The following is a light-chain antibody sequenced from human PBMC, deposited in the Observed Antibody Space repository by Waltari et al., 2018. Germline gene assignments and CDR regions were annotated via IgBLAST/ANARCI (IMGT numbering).Light chain of an antibody. CDR3: QQYDRFSGT. Sequence: DIQMTQSPSTLSASVGDRVTITCRASQSIGDWLAWYQQKPGTAPKLLIYKVSKLESGVPSRFSGSGSGTEFTLTISSLQPDDFATYYCQQYDRFSGTFGPGTKVEIK. V-gene: IGKV1-5*03. CDR2: KVS. CDR1: QSIGDW. J-gene: IGKJ1*01.